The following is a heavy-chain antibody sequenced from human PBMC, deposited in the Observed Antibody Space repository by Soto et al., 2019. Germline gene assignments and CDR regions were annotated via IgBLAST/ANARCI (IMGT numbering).Heavy chain of an antibody. D-gene: IGHD5-18*01. CDR1: GGSISSSNW. Sequence: QVQLQESGPGLVKPSGTLSLTCAVSGGSISSSNWWSWVRQPPGKGLEWIGEIYHSGSTNYNPSLKSRVTISVDKSKNQFSLKLSSVTAADTAVYYCARESIALSPEVNVDTANILGPYFDYWGQGTLVTVSS. CDR3: ARESIALSPEVNVDTANILGPYFDY. J-gene: IGHJ4*02. CDR2: IYHSGST. V-gene: IGHV4-4*02.